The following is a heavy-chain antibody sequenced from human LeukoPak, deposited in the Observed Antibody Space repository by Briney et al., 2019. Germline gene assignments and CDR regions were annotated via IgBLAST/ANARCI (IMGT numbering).Heavy chain of an antibody. Sequence: SETLSLTCTVSGGSITDHFWGWIRHTPGMGLEWIGHIYGSPTYNPSLKSRVTISDDTSENQIFLQMTSVTAADTAIYYCARRSRTSASGILHHDAYDIWGPGTEVIVSS. J-gene: IGHJ3*02. V-gene: IGHV4-4*09. CDR3: ARRSRTSASGILHHDAYDI. CDR1: GGSITDHF. D-gene: IGHD3-10*01. CDR2: IYGSP.